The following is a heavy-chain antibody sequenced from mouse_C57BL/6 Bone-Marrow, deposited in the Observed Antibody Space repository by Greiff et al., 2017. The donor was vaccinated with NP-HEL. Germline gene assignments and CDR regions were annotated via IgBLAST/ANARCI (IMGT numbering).Heavy chain of an antibody. J-gene: IGHJ2*01. CDR3: ARYSPLFTTDYFDY. D-gene: IGHD1-1*01. V-gene: IGHV7-3*01. CDR1: GFTFTDYY. CDR2: IRNKANGYTT. Sequence: EVKLMESGGGLVQPGGSLSLSCAASGFTFTDYYMSWVRQPPGKALEWLGFIRNKANGYTTEYSASVKCRFTISRDNSQSFLYLQMNALRAEDSATYYCARYSPLFTTDYFDYWGQGTTLTVSS.